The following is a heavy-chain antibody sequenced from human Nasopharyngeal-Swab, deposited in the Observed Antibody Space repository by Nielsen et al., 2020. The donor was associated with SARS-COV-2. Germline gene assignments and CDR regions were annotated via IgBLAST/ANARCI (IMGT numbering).Heavy chain of an antibody. CDR1: GFTFSVYG. J-gene: IGHJ4*02. CDR2: MWYAGSSE. Sequence: GGSLRLSCAGSGFTFSVYGMNWVRQAPGKGLEWVAVMWYAGSSERYADSVKGRFTISRDISKNTLYLQMNSLRAEDTAVYYCARESGVSSTSPFDCWGRGTLVTVSS. CDR3: ARESGVSSTSPFDC. V-gene: IGHV3-33*08. D-gene: IGHD2-2*01.